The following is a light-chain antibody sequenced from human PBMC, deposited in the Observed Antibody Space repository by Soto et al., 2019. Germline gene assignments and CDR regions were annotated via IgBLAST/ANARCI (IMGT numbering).Light chain of an antibody. CDR2: SNH. Sequence: QSVLTQPPSASGTPGQTVTVSCSGSSSNIGSYTVNWYQQLPGTAPKLVIYSNHQRPSGVPDRFSGSKSGTSASLAISGLQSEDEADYYCSSYTTNNTVVFGGGTKLTVL. CDR3: SSYTTNNTVV. V-gene: IGLV1-44*01. CDR1: SSNIGSYT. J-gene: IGLJ2*01.